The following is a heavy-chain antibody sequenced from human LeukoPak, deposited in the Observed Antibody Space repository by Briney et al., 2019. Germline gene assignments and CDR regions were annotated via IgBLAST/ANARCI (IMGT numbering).Heavy chain of an antibody. D-gene: IGHD1-14*01. CDR3: ATTGSSHSRYLDF. J-gene: IGHJ4*02. Sequence: GGSLRLSCAASGFTLSSYAMSWVRQAPGKGLEWVSSISVSGGSTYYADSVKGRFTISRDNSKNTLHLQMNSLRAEDTALYYCATTGSSHSRYLDFWGQGTLVTVSS. V-gene: IGHV3-23*01. CDR1: GFTLSSYA. CDR2: ISVSGGST.